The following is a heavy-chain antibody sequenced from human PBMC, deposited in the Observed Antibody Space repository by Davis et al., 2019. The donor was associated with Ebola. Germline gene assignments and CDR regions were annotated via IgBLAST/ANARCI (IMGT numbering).Heavy chain of an antibody. Sequence: PGGSLRLSCAASGFTFSSYAMSWVRQAPGKGLEWVSAISGSGGSTYYADSVKGRFTISRDNSKNTLYLQMNSLRAEDTAVYYCAKVTDIVVVPAARYYMDVWGKGTTVTVSS. J-gene: IGHJ6*03. CDR2: ISGSGGST. V-gene: IGHV3-23*01. CDR1: GFTFSSYA. D-gene: IGHD2-2*01. CDR3: AKVTDIVVVPAARYYMDV.